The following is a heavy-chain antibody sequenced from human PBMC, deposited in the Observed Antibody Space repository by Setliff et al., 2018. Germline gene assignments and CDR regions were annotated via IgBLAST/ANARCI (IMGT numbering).Heavy chain of an antibody. CDR1: GGTFSSYV. D-gene: IGHD2-21*01. J-gene: IGHJ4*02. Sequence: SVKVSCKASGGTFSSYVISWVREAPGQGLEWMGGIIPMFGTNYAQKFQGRVTITADESTSTAYMELSSLGSEDTAVYYCARGYCDGIGCPAPLYYFDSWGQGTLVTVSS. CDR3: ARGYCDGIGCPAPLYYFDS. V-gene: IGHV1-69*13. CDR2: IIPMFGT.